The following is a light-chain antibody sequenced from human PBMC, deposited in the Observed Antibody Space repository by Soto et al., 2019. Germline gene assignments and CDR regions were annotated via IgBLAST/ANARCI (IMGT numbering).Light chain of an antibody. CDR2: DVG. V-gene: IGLV2-11*01. Sequence: QSALTQPRSVSGSPGQSVTISCTGTSSDIGGYNFVSWYQQHPGKAPKLMIFDVGKRPSGVPARFSGSKSGNTASLTISGRQADDEAEYYCCSDVGSFPQFGGGTQLTVL. J-gene: IGLJ3*02. CDR3: CSDVGSFPQ. CDR1: SSDIGGYNF.